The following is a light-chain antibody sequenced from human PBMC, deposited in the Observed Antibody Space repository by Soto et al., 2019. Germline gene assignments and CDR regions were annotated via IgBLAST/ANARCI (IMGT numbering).Light chain of an antibody. CDR2: GAS. CDR1: QSVSSY. CDR3: QQYNDWPRRLT. Sequence: IVMTQSPATLSVSPGERATLSGRASQSVSSYLAWYQQKPGQAPRLLIYGASTRATGIPARFSGSGSGTEFTLTISSLQSEDFAVYYCQQYNDWPRRLTFGGGTKVDIK. J-gene: IGKJ4*01. V-gene: IGKV3-15*01.